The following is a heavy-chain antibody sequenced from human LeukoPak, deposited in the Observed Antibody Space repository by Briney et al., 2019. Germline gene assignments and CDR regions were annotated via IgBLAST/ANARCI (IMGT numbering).Heavy chain of an antibody. Sequence: PGRSLRLSCAASGFTFSNTWMSWVRQAPGRGLEWVGRIKSKTDGETINYAAPVKGTFTISRDDSKNTLYLQMNSLKTEDTAVYYCTTVLRYNSGSYSDHWGQGTLVTVSS. V-gene: IGHV3-15*01. CDR2: IKSKTDGETI. CDR1: GFTFSNTW. J-gene: IGHJ5*02. D-gene: IGHD3-10*01. CDR3: TTVLRYNSGSYSDH.